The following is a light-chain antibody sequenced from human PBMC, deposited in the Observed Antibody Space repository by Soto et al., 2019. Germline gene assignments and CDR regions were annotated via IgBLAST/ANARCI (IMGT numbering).Light chain of an antibody. CDR1: QAVSTF. J-gene: IGKJ5*01. CDR3: QQRTNWPQIT. V-gene: IGKV3-11*01. CDR2: AAS. Sequence: EVVLTQSPATLSLSPGGRATLSCRASQAVSTFLAWFQQKPGQTPRLLIYAASKRATGVPARFSGSGSGTDFTLTISSLEPEDFAVYYCQQRTNWPQITFGQGTRLHIK.